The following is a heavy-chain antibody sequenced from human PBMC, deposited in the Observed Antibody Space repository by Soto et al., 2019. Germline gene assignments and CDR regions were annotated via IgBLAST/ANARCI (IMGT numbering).Heavy chain of an antibody. CDR3: ARLNYDFWSGSKDFDY. Sequence: PGESLKISCKGSGYSFTSYWISWVRQMPGKGLEWMGRIDPSDSYTNYSPSFQGHVTISADKSISTAYLQWSSLKASDTAMYYCARLNYDFWSGSKDFDYWGQETLVTVSS. CDR2: IDPSDSYT. D-gene: IGHD3-3*01. CDR1: GYSFTSYW. J-gene: IGHJ4*02. V-gene: IGHV5-10-1*01.